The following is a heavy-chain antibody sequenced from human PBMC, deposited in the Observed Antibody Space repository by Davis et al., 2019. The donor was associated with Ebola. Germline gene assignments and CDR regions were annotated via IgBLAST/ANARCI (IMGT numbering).Heavy chain of an antibody. V-gene: IGHV1-69*13. Sequence: SVKVSCKASGGTFSSYAISWVRQAPGQGLEWMGGIIPIFGTANYAQKFQGRVTITADESTSTAYMELSSLRSEDTAVYYCASSTRLRLYYYYYMDVWGKGTTVTVSS. D-gene: IGHD2-2*01. CDR3: ASSTRLRLYYYYYMDV. CDR2: IIPIFGTA. CDR1: GGTFSSYA. J-gene: IGHJ6*03.